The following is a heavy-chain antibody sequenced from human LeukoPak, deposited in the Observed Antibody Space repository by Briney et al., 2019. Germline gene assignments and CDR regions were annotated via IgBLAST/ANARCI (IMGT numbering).Heavy chain of an antibody. Sequence: PGGSLRLSCAASGFSFSNNYMSWVRQAPGKGLEWVSFIYSGGSTYHADSVKGRFTISRDNSKNTLYLQMNSLRPEDTAVFYCAKTIGTLGAGYYFDYWGQGTLVTVSS. CDR2: IYSGGST. D-gene: IGHD1-26*01. V-gene: IGHV3-53*01. CDR3: AKTIGTLGAGYYFDY. J-gene: IGHJ4*02. CDR1: GFSFSNNY.